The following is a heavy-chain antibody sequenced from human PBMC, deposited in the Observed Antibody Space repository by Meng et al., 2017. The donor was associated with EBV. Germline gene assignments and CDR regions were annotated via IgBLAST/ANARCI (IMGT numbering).Heavy chain of an antibody. Sequence: QVQLVQSGAWVKNPGASVKVSCKASGYAFTSYILHWVRQAPGQRLEWMGWINVGVGYTKYSQKFQGRVTISSDTSATTGYMELSSLRSEDTAVYYCVRGPPVGVPGPGDYWGQGTLVTVSS. CDR3: VRGPPVGVPGPGDY. CDR2: INVGVGYT. J-gene: IGHJ4*02. D-gene: IGHD2-21*01. V-gene: IGHV1-3*01. CDR1: GYAFTSYI.